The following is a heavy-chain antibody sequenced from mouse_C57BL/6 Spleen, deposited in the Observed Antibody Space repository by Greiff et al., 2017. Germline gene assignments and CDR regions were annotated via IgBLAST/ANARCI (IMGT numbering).Heavy chain of an antibody. V-gene: IGHV1-39*01. D-gene: IGHD1-1*01. CDR3: ARREDYGSSHWYFDV. J-gene: IGHJ1*03. Sequence: EVQLQQPGAELVKPGASVKISCKASGYSFTDYNMNWVKQSNGKSLEWIGVINPNYGTTSYNQKFKGKATLTVDQSSSTAYMQLNSLTSEDSAVYYCARREDYGSSHWYFDVWGTGTTVTVSS. CDR1: GYSFTDYN. CDR2: INPNYGTT.